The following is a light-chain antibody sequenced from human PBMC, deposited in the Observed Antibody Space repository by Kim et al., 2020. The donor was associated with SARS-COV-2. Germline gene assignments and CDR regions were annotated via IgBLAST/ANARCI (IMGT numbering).Light chain of an antibody. CDR2: YDS. V-gene: IGLV3-21*04. CDR3: QVWDSSSDHVYVV. Sequence: GKTARITCGGNNIGSTSVHWYQQKQGQAPVLVIYYDSDRPSGIPERFSGSNSGNTATLTISRVEAGDEADYYCQVWDSSSDHVYVVFGGGTQLTVL. J-gene: IGLJ2*01. CDR1: NIGSTS.